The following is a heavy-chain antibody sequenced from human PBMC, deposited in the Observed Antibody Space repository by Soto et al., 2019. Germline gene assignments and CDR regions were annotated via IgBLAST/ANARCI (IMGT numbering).Heavy chain of an antibody. J-gene: IGHJ4*02. CDR1: GFTFSSYA. CDR3: AKGGSSSWYYFDY. CDR2: ISGSGGST. D-gene: IGHD6-13*01. Sequence: PGGSLRVSCAASGFTFSSYAMSWGRQAPGKGLEWVSAISGSGGSTYYADSVKGRFTISRDNSKNTLYLQMNSLRAEDTAVYYCAKGGSSSWYYFDYWGQGTLVTAPQ. V-gene: IGHV3-23*01.